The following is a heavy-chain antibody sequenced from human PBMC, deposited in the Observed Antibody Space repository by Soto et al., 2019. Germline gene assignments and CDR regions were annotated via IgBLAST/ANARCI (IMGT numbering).Heavy chain of an antibody. CDR3: AKLGPAPFMVRGVMPYYFDY. CDR2: ISGSGGST. CDR1: GFTFSSSA. J-gene: IGHJ4*02. V-gene: IGHV3-23*01. Sequence: LRLSCAASGFTFSSSAMSWVRQAPGKGLEWVSAISGSGGSTYYADSVKGRFTISRDNSKNTLYLQMNSLRAEDTAVYYCAKLGPAPFMVRGVMPYYFDYWGQGTLVTVSS. D-gene: IGHD3-10*01.